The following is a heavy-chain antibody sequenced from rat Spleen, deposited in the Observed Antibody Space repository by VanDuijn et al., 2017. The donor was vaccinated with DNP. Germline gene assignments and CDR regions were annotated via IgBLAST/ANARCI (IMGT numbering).Heavy chain of an antibody. CDR1: GFTFNGYW. Sequence: EVQLVETGGGLVQPGKSLKLSCVASGFTFNGYWMFWVRPAPTKGLEWVASISTSGGSTYYRDSVKGRFTVSRDNAKSTLYLQMDSLRSEDTATYYCARDYRVWAYWGQGTLVTVSS. CDR3: ARDYRVWAY. J-gene: IGHJ3*01. D-gene: IGHD1-4*01. CDR2: ISTSGGST. V-gene: IGHV5-19*01.